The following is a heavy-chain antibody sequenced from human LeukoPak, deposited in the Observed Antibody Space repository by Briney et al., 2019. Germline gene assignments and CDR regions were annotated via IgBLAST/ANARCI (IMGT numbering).Heavy chain of an antibody. CDR2: IKEDGSEK. CDR3: ARTDETAPAEDFQH. J-gene: IGHJ1*01. CDR1: GFTFSIYW. Sequence: PGGSLRLSCAASGFTFSIYWMTWVRQAPGKGLEWVANIKEDGSEKYYVDSVKGRITIFRDNGKNTLYLQMKSLRAEDTAVYYCARTDETAPAEDFQHWGQGTLVTVSS. D-gene: IGHD2-21*02. V-gene: IGHV3-7*05.